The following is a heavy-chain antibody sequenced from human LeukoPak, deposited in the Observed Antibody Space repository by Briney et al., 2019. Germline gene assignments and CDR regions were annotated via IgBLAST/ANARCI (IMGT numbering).Heavy chain of an antibody. Sequence: GASVKVSCKASGYTFTSYYMHWVRQAPGQGLEWMGWINPNSGGTNYAQKFQGRVTMTRDTSISTAYMELSRLRSDDTAVYYCATAYFGSGTPSPTDYWGQGTLVTVSS. CDR2: INPNSGGT. J-gene: IGHJ4*02. V-gene: IGHV1-2*02. CDR3: ATAYFGSGTPSPTDY. CDR1: GYTFTSYY. D-gene: IGHD3-10*01.